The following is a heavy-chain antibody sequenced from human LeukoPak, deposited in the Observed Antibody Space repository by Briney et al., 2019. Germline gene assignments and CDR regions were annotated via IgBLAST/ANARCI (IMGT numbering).Heavy chain of an antibody. D-gene: IGHD6-19*01. CDR1: GFNFRNAW. J-gene: IGHJ4*02. CDR2: IRSDSDGGVT. Sequence: GGSLRLSCTASGFNFRNAWMCWVRQAPGKGLEWVGLIRSDSDGGVTQYGTPVKGRFTISRDDSKDTVYLQMNSLKMEDTAVYYCAKDLRPYSSGWYGSPFDYWGQGTLVTVSS. CDR3: AKDLRPYSSGWYGSPFDY. V-gene: IGHV3-15*01.